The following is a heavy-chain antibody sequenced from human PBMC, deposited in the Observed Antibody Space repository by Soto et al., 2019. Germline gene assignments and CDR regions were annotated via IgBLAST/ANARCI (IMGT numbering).Heavy chain of an antibody. J-gene: IGHJ6*02. CDR1: GYTFTGYY. D-gene: IGHD3-9*01. Sequence: ASVKVSCKASGYTFTGYYMHWVRQAPGQGLEWMGWINPNSGGTNYAQKFQGWVTMTRDTSISTAYMELSRLRSDDTAVYYCARAGPYDILTGNPSPRVLGSYYGMDVWGQGTTVTVSS. V-gene: IGHV1-2*04. CDR2: INPNSGGT. CDR3: ARAGPYDILTGNPSPRVLGSYYGMDV.